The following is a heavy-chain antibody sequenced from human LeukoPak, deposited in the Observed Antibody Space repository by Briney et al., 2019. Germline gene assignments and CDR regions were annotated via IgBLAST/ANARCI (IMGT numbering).Heavy chain of an antibody. CDR1: GYTFTSYD. D-gene: IGHD3-22*01. V-gene: IGHV1-8*01. CDR3: ARGSPIYYDSSGSFDYSLDV. J-gene: IGHJ6*03. CDR2: INPNSINT. Sequence: VASVKVSCKSSGYTFTSYDINWVRQAPGQGLEWMGWINPNSINTGYPQKFEGRVTITRNTSISTAYMELSSLRYEDTAVYYCARGSPIYYDSSGSFDYSLDVWGEGTTVTVSS.